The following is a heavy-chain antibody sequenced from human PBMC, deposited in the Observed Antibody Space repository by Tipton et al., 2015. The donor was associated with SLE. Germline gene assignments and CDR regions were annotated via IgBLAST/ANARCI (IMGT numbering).Heavy chain of an antibody. CDR2: MSHSGGT. CDR1: GGSMNSVPYS. D-gene: IGHD2-8*01. V-gene: IGHV4-39*07. Sequence: TLSLTCTVSGGSMNSVPYSWTWIRQHPGKGLEWIGTMSHSGGTYYNPSLDSRMTMSVDTSNNQFSLDLASVTAADTATYYCARQYSTITGYENWGQGILVTVSS. CDR3: ARQYSTITGYEN. J-gene: IGHJ4*02.